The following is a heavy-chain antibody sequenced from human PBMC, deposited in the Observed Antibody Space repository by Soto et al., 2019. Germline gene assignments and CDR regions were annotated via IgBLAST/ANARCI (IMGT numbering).Heavy chain of an antibody. V-gene: IGHV4-61*01. J-gene: IGHJ4*02. D-gene: IGHD6-6*01. CDR3: AREFSNSPEAFDS. Sequence: PSEILSLTCTVSGGSVNSDNFYWSWIRQPPGRGLEWIGYIYYTGSTNYNPSLKSRVTISIDTSRNQFSLKLSSVTAADTAVYYCAREFSNSPEAFDSWGQGSLVTVSS. CDR2: IYYTGST. CDR1: GGSVNSDNFY.